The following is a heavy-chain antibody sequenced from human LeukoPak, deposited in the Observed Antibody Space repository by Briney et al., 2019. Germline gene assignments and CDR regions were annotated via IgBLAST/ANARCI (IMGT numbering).Heavy chain of an antibody. CDR2: ISGSGGST. CDR1: GFTFSSYA. CDR3: AKSSAVGADLDY. D-gene: IGHD1-26*01. V-gene: IGHV3-23*01. Sequence: GGSLRLFCAASGFTFSSYAMSWIRQAPGKGLEWVSAISGSGGSTYYADSVKGRFTISRDNSKNTLYLQMNSLRAEDTAVYYCAKSSAVGADLDYWGQGTLVTVSS. J-gene: IGHJ4*02.